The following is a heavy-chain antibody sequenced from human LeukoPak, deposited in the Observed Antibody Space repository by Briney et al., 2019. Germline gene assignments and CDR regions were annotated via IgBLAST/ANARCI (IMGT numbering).Heavy chain of an antibody. V-gene: IGHV3-48*04. J-gene: IGHJ4*02. Sequence: GGSLRLSCAASGFTFSTYSMNWVRQAPGKGLEWVSYISSSGSTIYYADSVKGRFTISRDNAKNSLYLQMNSLRAEDTAVFHCTRDSYDSSGYYIRNDYWGQGTLVTVSS. CDR1: GFTFSTYS. CDR3: TRDSYDSSGYYIRNDY. D-gene: IGHD3-22*01. CDR2: ISSSGSTI.